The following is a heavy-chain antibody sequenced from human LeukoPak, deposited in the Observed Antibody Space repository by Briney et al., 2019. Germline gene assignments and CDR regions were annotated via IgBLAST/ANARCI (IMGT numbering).Heavy chain of an antibody. CDR2: IKEDGSEK. J-gene: IGHJ4*02. CDR3: ARDSFETDIDY. D-gene: IGHD1-14*01. V-gene: IGHV3-7*01. Sequence: GGSLRVSCAASGFLFSRYWMSWVRQAPGKGLEWVANIKEDGSEKYYVESMKGRFTISRDNVKNSLYLQINSLRAEDTAVYYCARDSFETDIDYWGQGTLVTVSS. CDR1: GFLFSRYW.